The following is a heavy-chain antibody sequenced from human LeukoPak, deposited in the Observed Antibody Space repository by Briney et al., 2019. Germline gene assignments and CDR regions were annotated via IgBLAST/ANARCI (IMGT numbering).Heavy chain of an antibody. CDR2: ISGSGVNT. J-gene: IGHJ6*02. CDR1: GFTFGSYA. D-gene: IGHD2-21*01. V-gene: IGHV3-23*01. Sequence: PGGSLRLSCAASGFTFGSYAMTWVRQAPGEGLEWVSSISGSGVNTYYADSVKGRFTISRDNSKNTLYLQMNSLRAEDTALYYCARDIEVAGYYYYYYGMDVWGQGTTVTVSS. CDR3: ARDIEVAGYYYYYYGMDV.